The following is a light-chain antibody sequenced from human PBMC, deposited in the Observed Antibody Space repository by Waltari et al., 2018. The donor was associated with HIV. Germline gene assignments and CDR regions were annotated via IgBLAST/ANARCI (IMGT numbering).Light chain of an antibody. CDR3: CSYAGSYTYV. CDR1: SSDIGHFDY. J-gene: IGLJ1*01. Sequence: QSALTQPRSVSGSPGQPVTISCTGTSSDIGHFDYVSWYQQYPGKAPKVIIYEVNQRPSGVPDRFTGSKSGITASLTISGLQGDDEADYYCCSYAGSYTYVFGTGTKVNVL. V-gene: IGLV2-11*01. CDR2: EVN.